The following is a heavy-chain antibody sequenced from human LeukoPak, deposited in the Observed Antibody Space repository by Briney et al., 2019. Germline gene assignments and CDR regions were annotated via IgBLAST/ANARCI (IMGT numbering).Heavy chain of an antibody. D-gene: IGHD5-18*01. J-gene: IGHJ4*02. CDR2: IGSSSTYT. CDR1: GFTFSGYY. V-gene: IGHV3-11*03. Sequence: KAGGSLRLSCAASGFTFSGYYMSWVRQAPGKGLEWVSCIGSSSTYTNYADSVKGRFTISRDNAKNTLYLQMNSLRAEDTAVYYCARGYPFDYWGQGTLVTVSS. CDR3: ARGYPFDY.